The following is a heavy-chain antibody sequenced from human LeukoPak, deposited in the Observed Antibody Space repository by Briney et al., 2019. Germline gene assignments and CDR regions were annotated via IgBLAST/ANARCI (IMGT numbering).Heavy chain of an antibody. CDR2: IYYSGST. Sequence: SETLLLTCTVSGGSISSYYWSWIRQPPGKTLEWIGYIYYSGSTNYNPSLKSRVTISVDTSKNQFSLKLSSVTAADTAVYYCARVIAAAGQFDYWGQGTLVTVSS. J-gene: IGHJ4*02. CDR1: GGSISSYY. V-gene: IGHV4-59*01. CDR3: ARVIAAAGQFDY. D-gene: IGHD6-13*01.